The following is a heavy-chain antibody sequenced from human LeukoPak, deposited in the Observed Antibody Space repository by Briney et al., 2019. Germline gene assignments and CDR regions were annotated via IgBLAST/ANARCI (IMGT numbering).Heavy chain of an antibody. J-gene: IGHJ4*02. V-gene: IGHV3-9*01. CDR2: ISWNSGSI. CDR1: GFTFDDYA. D-gene: IGHD1-1*01. CDR3: ASGTTDFDY. Sequence: GRSLRLSCAASGFTFDDYAMHWVRQAPGKGLEWVSGISWNSGSIGYADSVKGRFTISRDNAKNSLYLQMNSLRAEDTAVYYCASGTTDFDYWGQGTLVTVSS.